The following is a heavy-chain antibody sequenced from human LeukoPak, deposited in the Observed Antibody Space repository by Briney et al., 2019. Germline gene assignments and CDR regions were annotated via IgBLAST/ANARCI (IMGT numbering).Heavy chain of an antibody. CDR3: ARGPLYCGGDCYGFGFDY. CDR1: GYTFTGYY. V-gene: IGHV1-2*02. Sequence: ASVKVSCKASGYTFTGYYMHWVRQAPGQGLEWMGWINPNSGGTNYAQKFQGRVTMTRDTSISTAYMELSRLRSDDTAVYYCARGPLYCGGDCYGFGFDYWGQGTLVTVSS. J-gene: IGHJ4*02. D-gene: IGHD2-21*02. CDR2: INPNSGGT.